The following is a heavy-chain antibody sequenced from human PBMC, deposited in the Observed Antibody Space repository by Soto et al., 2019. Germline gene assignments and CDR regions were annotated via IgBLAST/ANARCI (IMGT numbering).Heavy chain of an antibody. Sequence: GESLKISCKGLGYSFTTYWIGWVRQMPGKGLEWMGSIYPDDSDTKYSPSFQGQVTFSVDKSTSTAYLQWSSLKASDTAVYYCARSRLGGYCMLESLNLWGQGTTVTVSS. CDR3: ARSRLGGYCMLESLNL. V-gene: IGHV5-51*01. J-gene: IGHJ6*02. CDR2: IYPDDSDT. CDR1: GYSFTTYW. D-gene: IGHD5-12*01.